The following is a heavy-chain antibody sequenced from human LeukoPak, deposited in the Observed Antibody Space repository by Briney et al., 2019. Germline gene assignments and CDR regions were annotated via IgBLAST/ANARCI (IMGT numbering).Heavy chain of an antibody. CDR2: IYTSGST. Sequence: SETLSLTCTVSGGSISSYYWSWILQPAGKGLEWIGRIYTSGSTNYNPSLKSRVTMSVDTSKNQFSLKLSSVTAADTAVYYCARVRAGEYYYYYGMDVWGQGTTVTVSS. J-gene: IGHJ6*02. D-gene: IGHD1-26*01. CDR1: GGSISSYY. CDR3: ARVRAGEYYYYYGMDV. V-gene: IGHV4-4*07.